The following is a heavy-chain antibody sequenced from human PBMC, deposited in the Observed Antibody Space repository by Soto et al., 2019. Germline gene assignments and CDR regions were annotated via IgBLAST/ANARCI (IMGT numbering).Heavy chain of an antibody. CDR1: GGSISSGGYS. Sequence: QLQLXESGSGLXXPSQTLSLTCAVSGGSISSGGYSWSWIRQPPGKGLEWIGYIYHSGSTYYNPSLKSRVTISVDRSKNQFSLKLSSVTAADTAVYYCAAGGGLPRYYWGQGTLVTVSS. CDR3: AAGGGLPRYY. J-gene: IGHJ4*02. V-gene: IGHV4-30-2*01. CDR2: IYHSGST. D-gene: IGHD5-12*01.